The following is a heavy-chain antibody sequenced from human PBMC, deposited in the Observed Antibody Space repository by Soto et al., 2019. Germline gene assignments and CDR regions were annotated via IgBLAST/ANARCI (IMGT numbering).Heavy chain of an antibody. J-gene: IGHJ2*01. CDR3: ARHGVGSFWYFDI. Sequence: QVQLVQSRGEVKKPGASVKVSCKASGNTFMSYGFSWVRQAPGQGLEWMGWISAYNGKTDYAQKVQDRVIMTRDTVTSTVYMELTSLTSDDTAVYFCARHGVGSFWYFDIWGRGTLVSVSS. D-gene: IGHD1-26*01. CDR1: GNTFMSYG. CDR2: ISAYNGKT. V-gene: IGHV1-18*01.